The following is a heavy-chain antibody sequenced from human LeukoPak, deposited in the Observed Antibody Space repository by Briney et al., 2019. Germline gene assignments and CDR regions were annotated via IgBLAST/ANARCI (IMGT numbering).Heavy chain of an antibody. J-gene: IGHJ6*04. CDR3: ARANTMVRGVITNYYYYGMDV. CDR1: GFTVSSNY. D-gene: IGHD3-10*01. V-gene: IGHV3-53*01. CDR2: IYSGGST. Sequence: RGSLRLSCAASGFTVSSNYMSWVRQAPGKGLEWVSVIYSGGSTYYADSVKGRFTISRDNSKNTLYLQMSSLRAEDTAVYYCARANTMVRGVITNYYYYGMDVWGKGTTVTVSS.